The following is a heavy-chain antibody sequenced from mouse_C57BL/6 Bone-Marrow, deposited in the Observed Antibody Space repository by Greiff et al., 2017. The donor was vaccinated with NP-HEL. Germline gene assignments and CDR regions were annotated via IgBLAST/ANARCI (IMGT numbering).Heavy chain of an antibody. J-gene: IGHJ2*01. V-gene: IGHV1-50*01. CDR2: IDPSDSYT. CDR1: GYTFTSYW. D-gene: IGHD1-1*01. Sequence: QVQLQQPGAELVKPGASVKLSCKASGYTFTSYWMQWVKQRPGQGLEWIGEIDPSDSYTNYNQKFKGKATLTVDTSSSTAYMQLSSLTSVDSAVYYCARFWYYGSSYEVDYWGQGTTLTVSS. CDR3: ARFWYYGSSYEVDY.